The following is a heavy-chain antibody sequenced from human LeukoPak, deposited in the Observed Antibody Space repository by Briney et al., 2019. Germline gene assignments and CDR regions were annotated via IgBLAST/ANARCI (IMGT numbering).Heavy chain of an antibody. V-gene: IGHV3-7*01. Sequence: PGGSLRLSCAASGFTFSTNWMSWVRQAPGKGLEWVANIRQDGSEKYYIDSVKGRFTISRDNAKNSLYLQMNSLRAEDTAVYYCARQLRFLEWLNWFDPWGQGTLVTVSS. J-gene: IGHJ5*02. CDR3: ARQLRFLEWLNWFDP. D-gene: IGHD3-3*01. CDR2: IRQDGSEK. CDR1: GFTFSTNW.